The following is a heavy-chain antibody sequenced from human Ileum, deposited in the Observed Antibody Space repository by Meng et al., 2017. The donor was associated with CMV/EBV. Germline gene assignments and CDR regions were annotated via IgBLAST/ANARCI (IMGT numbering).Heavy chain of an antibody. CDR2: ISSSSSYI. Sequence: FSFSSYSMNWVRQAPGKGLEWVSSISSSSSYIYYADSVKGRFTISRDNAKNSLYLQMNSLRAEDTAVYYCARDPEIIPAAGTLPYYWGQGTLVTVSS. CDR1: FSFSSYS. J-gene: IGHJ4*02. CDR3: ARDPEIIPAAGTLPYY. D-gene: IGHD6-13*01. V-gene: IGHV3-21*01.